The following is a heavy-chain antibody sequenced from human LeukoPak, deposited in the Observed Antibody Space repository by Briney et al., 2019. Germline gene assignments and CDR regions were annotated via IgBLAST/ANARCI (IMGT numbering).Heavy chain of an antibody. D-gene: IGHD5-18*01. Sequence: GGSLRLSCAASGFTFSNYGVTWVRQAPGKGLEWVSSISGSAATISYADSVKGRFTISRDNAKTSLYLQMNSLRAEDTAVYYCARDLSGVAGYTYGRGIDYWGQGTLVTVSS. CDR1: GFTFSNYG. CDR2: ISGSAATI. CDR3: ARDLSGVAGYTYGRGIDY. V-gene: IGHV3-48*04. J-gene: IGHJ4*02.